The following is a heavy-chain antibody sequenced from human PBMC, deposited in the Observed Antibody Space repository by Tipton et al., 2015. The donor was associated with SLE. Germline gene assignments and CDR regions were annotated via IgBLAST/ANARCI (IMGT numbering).Heavy chain of an antibody. CDR3: ARDRTGYGMDV. V-gene: IGHV4-61*01. CDR1: PGSISSDNDY. J-gene: IGHJ6*02. CDR2: VYYAGS. D-gene: IGHD1-14*01. Sequence: TLSLTCTVSPGSISSDNDYWCWIRQPPGKGLEWIGYVYYAGSNYNPSLRSRVILSVDTSKNLIFLKLSSATAADTATYYCARDRTGYGMDVWGQGTTVIVSS.